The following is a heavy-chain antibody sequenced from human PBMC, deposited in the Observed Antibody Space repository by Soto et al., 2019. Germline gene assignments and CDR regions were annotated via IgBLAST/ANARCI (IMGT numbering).Heavy chain of an antibody. CDR3: ATSYGNAWYTY. CDR1: GYSFTSY. V-gene: IGHV4-59*01. Sequence: ESLKISCTGSGYSFTSYWSWIRQPPGKGLEWIEYIYYTGYSHYNPPLKSRVTISVDRSKNQFTLQLTSVTVADTAVYYCATSYGNAWYTYWGQGTQVTVSS. CDR2: IYYTGYS. J-gene: IGHJ4*02. D-gene: IGHD6-13*01.